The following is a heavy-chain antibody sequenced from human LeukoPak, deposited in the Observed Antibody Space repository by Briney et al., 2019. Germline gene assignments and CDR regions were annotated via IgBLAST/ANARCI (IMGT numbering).Heavy chain of an antibody. Sequence: ASVKVSCKASGYTFTSYDINWVRQATGQGLEWMGWMNPNSGNTGYAQKFQGRVTMTRNTYISTAYMELSSLISEDTAVYYCARGGIAAAGTDYYYYMDVWGKGTTVTVSS. CDR2: MNPNSGNT. CDR3: ARGGIAAAGTDYYYYMDV. V-gene: IGHV1-8*01. CDR1: GYTFTSYD. J-gene: IGHJ6*03. D-gene: IGHD6-13*01.